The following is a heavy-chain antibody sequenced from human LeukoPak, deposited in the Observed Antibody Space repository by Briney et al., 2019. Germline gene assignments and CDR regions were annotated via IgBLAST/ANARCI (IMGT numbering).Heavy chain of an antibody. CDR2: ISTYNGNT. CDR1: GYTFTSYG. Sequence: ASVKVSCKASGYTFTSYGFSWVRQAPGQGLDWMGWISTYNGNTNYAQKLQGRVTMTTDTSTSTAYMELRSLRSDDTAVYYCATAAPEGANDAFHIWGQGTVVTVSS. D-gene: IGHD1-26*01. J-gene: IGHJ3*02. V-gene: IGHV1-18*01. CDR3: ATAAPEGANDAFHI.